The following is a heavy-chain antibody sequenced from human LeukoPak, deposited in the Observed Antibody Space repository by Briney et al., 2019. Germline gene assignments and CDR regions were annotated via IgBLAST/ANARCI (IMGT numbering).Heavy chain of an antibody. CDR3: ARGPRITLVRGGQWYHYMDV. V-gene: IGHV1-46*01. J-gene: IGHJ6*03. CDR2: INPSGGST. D-gene: IGHD3-10*01. CDR1: GYTFANYY. Sequence: EASVKVSCKASGYTFANYYIHLVRQAPGQGLEWMGLINPSGGSTNYAQKFQGRVTMTRDTSTSTVYMELSSLRSEDTAVYYCARGPRITLVRGGQWYHYMDVWGKGTTVTVSS.